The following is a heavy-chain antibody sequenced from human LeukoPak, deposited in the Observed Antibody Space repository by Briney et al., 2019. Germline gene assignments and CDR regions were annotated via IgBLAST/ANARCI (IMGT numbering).Heavy chain of an antibody. J-gene: IGHJ5*02. CDR1: GGTFSSYA. V-gene: IGHV1-69*05. D-gene: IGHD1-26*01. Sequence: SVKVSCKASGGTFSSYAISWVRQAPGQGREWMGGIIPIFGTANYAQKFQGRVTITTDETTSTAYMELSSLRSEDTAVYYCARKNSGSYWSWFDPWGQGTLVTVSS. CDR3: ARKNSGSYWSWFDP. CDR2: IIPIFGTA.